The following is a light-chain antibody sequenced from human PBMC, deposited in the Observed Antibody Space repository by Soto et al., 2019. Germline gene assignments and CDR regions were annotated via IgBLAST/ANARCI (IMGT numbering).Light chain of an antibody. CDR2: VAS. CDR1: QRVRSN. CDR3: QQYTGPPTT. J-gene: IGKJ5*01. V-gene: IGKV3-15*01. Sequence: EIVMTQSPATLAVSQGEKATLSCRASQRVRSNFAWYQQKPGQDPRLLIYVASNRATGISARFTGSGSGTEFTLTISSLQSEDFAVYFCQQYTGPPTTFGQGTLL.